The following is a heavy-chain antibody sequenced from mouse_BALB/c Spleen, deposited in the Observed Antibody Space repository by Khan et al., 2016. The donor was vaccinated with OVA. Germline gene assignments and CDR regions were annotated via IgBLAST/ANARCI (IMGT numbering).Heavy chain of an antibody. CDR1: GYSITSDYA. V-gene: IGHV3-2*02. CDR2: ISYSGST. J-gene: IGHJ2*01. Sequence: EVQLQESGPGLVKPSQSLSLTCTVTGYSITSDYAWNWIRQFPGNKLEWMGYISYSGSTSYNPSLKSRISITRDTSKHQFFLQLNSVTTEDTATXYCARDYGSSYYYFDYWGQGTTLTVSS. D-gene: IGHD1-1*01. CDR3: ARDYGSSYYYFDY.